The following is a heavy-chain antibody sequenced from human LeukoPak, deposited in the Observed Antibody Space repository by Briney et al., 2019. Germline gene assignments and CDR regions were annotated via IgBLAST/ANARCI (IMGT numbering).Heavy chain of an antibody. D-gene: IGHD5-18*01. V-gene: IGHV3-21*01. CDR3: EASTKHTAMVDY. CDR1: GFTFSSYS. Sequence: PGGSLRLSCAASGFTFSSYSMNWVRQAPGKGLEWVSSIGSSSSYIYYADSVKGRFTISRDNAKNSLHLQMNSLRAEDTAVYYCEASTKHTAMVDYWGQGTLVTVSS. CDR2: IGSSSSYI. J-gene: IGHJ4*02.